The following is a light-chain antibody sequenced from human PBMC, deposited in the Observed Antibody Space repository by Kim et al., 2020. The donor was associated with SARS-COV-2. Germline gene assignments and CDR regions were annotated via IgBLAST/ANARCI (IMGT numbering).Light chain of an antibody. CDR1: ASNSANKY. J-gene: IGLJ2*01. V-gene: IGLV1-51*01. CDR2: DNY. CDR3: GTWDSSLSAGV. Sequence: GQQGAIPIQEGASNSANKYISYYEQVPTAAPKSLLYDNYRRPSGTPGRFSGSKAVAAATLGITGLQKGDEADYYCGTWDSSLSAGVFGGGTQLTVL.